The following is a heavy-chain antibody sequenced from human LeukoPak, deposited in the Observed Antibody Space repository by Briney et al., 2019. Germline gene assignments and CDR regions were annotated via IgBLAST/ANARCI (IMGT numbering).Heavy chain of an antibody. V-gene: IGHV3-48*01. J-gene: IGHJ4*02. CDR1: GFTFSSYS. CDR3: AREGWLRVDY. CDR2: ISSSSSTM. D-gene: IGHD5-12*01. Sequence: GGSLRLSCAASGFTFSSYSMNWVRQAPGKGLKWVSYISSSSSTMYYADSVKGRFTISRDNAKNSLYLQMNSLRAEDTAVYYCAREGWLRVDYWGQGTLVTVSS.